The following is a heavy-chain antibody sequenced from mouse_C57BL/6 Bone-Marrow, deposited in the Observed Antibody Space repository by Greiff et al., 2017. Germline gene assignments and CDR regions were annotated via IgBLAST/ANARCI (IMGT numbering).Heavy chain of an antibody. V-gene: IGHV1-81*01. CDR1: GYTFTSYG. Sequence: QVQLQQSGAELARPGASVKLSCKASGYTFTSYGISWVKQRTGQGLEWIGEIYPRSGNTYYNEKFKGKATLTADKSYSTAYMELRSLTSEDSAVFCCARRGTTVVASTAAWYFDVWGTGTTVTVSS. D-gene: IGHD1-1*01. CDR3: ARRGTTVVASTAAWYFDV. J-gene: IGHJ1*03. CDR2: IYPRSGNT.